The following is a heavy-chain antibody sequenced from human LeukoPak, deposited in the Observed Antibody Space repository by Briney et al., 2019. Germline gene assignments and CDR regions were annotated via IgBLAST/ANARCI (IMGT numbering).Heavy chain of an antibody. Sequence: PGGSLRLSCAASGFTFSDYYMSWIRQAPEKGQEWVSYISSSSSYTNYADSVKGRFTISRDNAKNSLFLQMNSLRAEDTAVYYCARAMVRGVNGFDIWGQGTMVTVSS. D-gene: IGHD3-10*01. CDR1: GFTFSDYY. CDR3: ARAMVRGVNGFDI. V-gene: IGHV3-11*05. J-gene: IGHJ3*02. CDR2: ISSSSSYT.